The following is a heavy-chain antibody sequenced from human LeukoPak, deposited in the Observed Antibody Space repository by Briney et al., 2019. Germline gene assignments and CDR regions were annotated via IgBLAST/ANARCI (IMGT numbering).Heavy chain of an antibody. CDR3: ARGLDWNGELDY. D-gene: IGHD1-1*01. CDR2: INHSGST. Sequence: PSETLSLTCAVYGGSFSGYYWSWIRQPPGKGLEWIGEINHSGSTNYNPSLKSRVTISVDTSKNQFSLKLSSVTAVDTAVYYCARGLDWNGELDYWGQGTLVTVSS. J-gene: IGHJ4*02. V-gene: IGHV4-34*01. CDR1: GGSFSGYY.